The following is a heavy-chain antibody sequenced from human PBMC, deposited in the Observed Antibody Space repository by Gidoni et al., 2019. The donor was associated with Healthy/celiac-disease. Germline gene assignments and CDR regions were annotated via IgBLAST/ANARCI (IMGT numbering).Heavy chain of an antibody. V-gene: IGHV3-11*01. D-gene: IGHD6-6*01. CDR1: GFTLGYYY. CDR3: ARDLVQYSSSSGFDY. Sequence: QVQLVESGGGLVKPGGSRRLACASGGFTLGYYYMSWIRQAPGKGLEGVSYISSSGSTIYYADSVKGRFTISRDNAKNSLYLQMNSLRAEDTAVYYCARDLVQYSSSSGFDYWGQGTLVTVSS. CDR2: ISSSGSTI. J-gene: IGHJ4*02.